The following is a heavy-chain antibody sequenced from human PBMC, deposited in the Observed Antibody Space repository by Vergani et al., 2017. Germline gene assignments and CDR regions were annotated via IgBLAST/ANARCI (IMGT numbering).Heavy chain of an antibody. D-gene: IGHD2-2*02. CDR2: ISWNSGSI. Sequence: EVQLVESGGGLVQPGRSLRLSCAASGFTFDDYAMHWVLQAPGQGLEWVSGISWNSGSIGYADSVKGRFTISRDNAKNSLYLQMNSLRAEDTALYYCAKDRYCSSTSCYTGGAVDIWGQGTMVTVSS. V-gene: IGHV3-9*01. CDR3: AKDRYCSSTSCYTGGAVDI. CDR1: GFTFDDYA. J-gene: IGHJ3*02.